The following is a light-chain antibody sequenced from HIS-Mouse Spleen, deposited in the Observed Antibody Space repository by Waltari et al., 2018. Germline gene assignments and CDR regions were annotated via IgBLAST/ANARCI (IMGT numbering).Light chain of an antibody. CDR3: YSTDSSGNHRV. CDR1: ALPKKY. V-gene: IGLV3-10*01. CDR2: EDS. Sequence: SYELTQPPSLSVSPGQTARITCPGDALPKKYAYWYQQKSGQAPVLVIYEDSNRPSGIPERFSGSSSGTMATLTISGAQVEDEADYYCYSTDSSGNHRVFGGGTKLTVL. J-gene: IGLJ2*01.